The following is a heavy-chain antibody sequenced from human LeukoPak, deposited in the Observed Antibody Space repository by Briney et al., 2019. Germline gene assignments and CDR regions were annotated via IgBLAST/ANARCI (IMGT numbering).Heavy chain of an antibody. D-gene: IGHD1-26*01. CDR1: GYTFTGYY. CDR2: INPNSGGT. J-gene: IGHJ6*02. Sequence: EASVKVSCKASGYTFTGYYMHWVRQAPGQGLEWMGWINPNSGGTNYAQKFQGRVTMTRDTSISTAYMELSRLRSDDTAVYYCASLAYSGVGATLIDYYYYGMDVWGQGTTVTVSS. V-gene: IGHV1-2*02. CDR3: ASLAYSGVGATLIDYYYYGMDV.